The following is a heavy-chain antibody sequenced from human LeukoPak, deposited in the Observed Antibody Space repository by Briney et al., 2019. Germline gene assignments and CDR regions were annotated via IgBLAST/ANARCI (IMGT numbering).Heavy chain of an antibody. J-gene: IGHJ4*02. CDR1: GFTFSNAW. D-gene: IGHD4-17*01. CDR2: IKSKTDGGTT. CDR3: TTAPYGDFDY. V-gene: IGHV3-15*01. Sequence: GECLRLSCAASGFTFSNAWMSWVRQAPGKGLEWAGRIKSKTDGGTTDYAAPVKGRFTISRDDSKNTLYLQMNSLKTEDTAVYYCTTAPYGDFDYWGQGTLVTVCS.